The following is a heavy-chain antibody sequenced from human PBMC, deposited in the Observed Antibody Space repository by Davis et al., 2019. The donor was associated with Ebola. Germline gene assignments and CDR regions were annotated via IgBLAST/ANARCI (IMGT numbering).Heavy chain of an antibody. CDR2: IKKDGSEK. V-gene: IGHV3-7*03. CDR1: GFTFSSYW. D-gene: IGHD3-10*01. Sequence: GESLMISCAASGFTFSSYWMTWVRQAPGKGLEWVANIKKDGSEKHYVDSVKGRFTISRDNAKNSLYLQMNSLRAEDTAVYYCATLGVNTMYDYWGQGTLVTVSS. CDR3: ATLGVNTMYDY. J-gene: IGHJ4*02.